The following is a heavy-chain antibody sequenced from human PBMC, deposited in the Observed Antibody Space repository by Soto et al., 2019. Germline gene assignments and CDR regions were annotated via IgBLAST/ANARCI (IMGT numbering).Heavy chain of an antibody. CDR2: ISISGTT. V-gene: IGHV4-4*07. CDR3: ASLGPTVDY. J-gene: IGHJ4*02. CDR1: GAPIRNYY. D-gene: IGHD1-26*01. Sequence: PSETLSLTCTVSGAPIRNYYWNWVRQPAGKGLEWIGRISISGTTNYNPSLKSRVTMSLDTSKNQFSLKLSSMTAADTAVYYCASLGPTVDYWGQGARVTVSS.